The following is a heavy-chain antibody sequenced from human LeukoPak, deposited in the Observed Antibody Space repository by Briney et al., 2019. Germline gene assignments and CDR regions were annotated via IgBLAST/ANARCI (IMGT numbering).Heavy chain of an antibody. J-gene: IGHJ4*02. CDR3: ARDRYGDGFDHFDY. Sequence: ASVKVSCKASGYTFTSYAIHWVRQAPGQGLEWMGWITPSGGTNYPQKFQGRVAITRDTSITTAYMDLSRLTSDDTAVYYCARDRYGDGFDHFDYWGQGAPVTVSS. V-gene: IGHV1-2*02. CDR2: ITPSGGT. CDR1: GYTFTSYA. D-gene: IGHD5-24*01.